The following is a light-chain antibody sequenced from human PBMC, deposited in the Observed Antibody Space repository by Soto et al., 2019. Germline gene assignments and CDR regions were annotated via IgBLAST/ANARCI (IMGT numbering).Light chain of an antibody. CDR1: SNDIGGYNL. CDR3: CSFEGGATFV. CDR2: EAN. Sequence: QSVLTQPASVSGSPGQSITISCAGTSNDIGGYNLVSWYQQHPGKAPKLIIFEANKRPSGVSDRFSGSKSGNTASLTISALPAEDEADYSCCSFEGGATFVFGGGTQLTVL. V-gene: IGLV2-23*02. J-gene: IGLJ2*01.